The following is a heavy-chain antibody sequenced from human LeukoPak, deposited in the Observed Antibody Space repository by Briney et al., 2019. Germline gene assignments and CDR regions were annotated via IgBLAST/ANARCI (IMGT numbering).Heavy chain of an antibody. CDR3: ATKQWLAPPPDS. V-gene: IGHV3-74*01. CDR2: INTDGTGT. D-gene: IGHD6-19*01. Sequence: GGSLRLSCAASGFTFSKYWMLWVRRAPGKGLESVSRINTDGTGTAYADSVKGRFTVSRDNADNTMFLQMNSVRDEDTAVYYCATKQWLAPPPDSWGQGTPVTVSS. CDR1: GFTFSKYW. J-gene: IGHJ4*02.